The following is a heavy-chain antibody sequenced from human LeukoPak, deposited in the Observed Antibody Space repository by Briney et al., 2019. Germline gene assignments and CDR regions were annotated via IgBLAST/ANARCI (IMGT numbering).Heavy chain of an antibody. D-gene: IGHD2-2*02. CDR1: GGSISSGSYY. J-gene: IGHJ5*02. CDR3: AREWHCSSTSCYTLWFDP. CDR2: IYTSGST. Sequence: PSQTLSLTCTVSGGSISSGSYYWSWIRQPAGKGLEWIGRIYTSGSTNYNPPLKSRVTISVDTSKNQFSLKLSSVTAADTAVYYCAREWHCSSTSCYTLWFDPWGQGTLVTVSS. V-gene: IGHV4-61*02.